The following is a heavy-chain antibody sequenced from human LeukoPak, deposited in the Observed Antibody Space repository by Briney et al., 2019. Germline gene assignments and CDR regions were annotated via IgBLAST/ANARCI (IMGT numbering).Heavy chain of an antibody. Sequence: GGSLRLSCAASGFPFSSFWMNWVRQTPGRGLEWLAHIRPDGSEQYYVDSVRGRFTISRDNAKNSVYLDMNNLRVDDTGVYYCSGRDSSRSPRAYWGQGTLVSVSS. CDR1: GFPFSSFW. J-gene: IGHJ4*02. D-gene: IGHD2-2*01. CDR2: IRPDGSEQ. V-gene: IGHV3-7*01. CDR3: SGRDSSRSPRAY.